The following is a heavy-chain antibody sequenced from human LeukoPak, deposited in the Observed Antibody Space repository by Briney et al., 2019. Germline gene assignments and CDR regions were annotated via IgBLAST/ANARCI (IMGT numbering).Heavy chain of an antibody. CDR3: ARDNYDSSGYPYSDY. CDR2: IWSDGSNK. Sequence: GGSLRLSCAASGFTFSSYGMHWVRQTPGKGLEWVAIIWSDGSNKYYADSVKGRFTISRDNSKNTLYLQMNSLRAEDTAVYYCARDNYDSSGYPYSDYWGQGTLVTVSS. V-gene: IGHV3-33*01. D-gene: IGHD3-22*01. J-gene: IGHJ4*02. CDR1: GFTFSSYG.